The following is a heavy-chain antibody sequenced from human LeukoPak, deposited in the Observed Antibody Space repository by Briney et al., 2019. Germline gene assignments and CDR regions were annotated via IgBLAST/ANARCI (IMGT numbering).Heavy chain of an antibody. CDR1: GYTFTGYY. CDR2: INPNSGGT. V-gene: IGHV1-2*02. CDR3: ARVPRRTMVRGVIAHPTFDY. J-gene: IGHJ4*02. Sequence: GASVKVSCKASGYTFTGYYMHWVRQAPGQGLEWMGWINPNSGGTNYAQKFQGRVTMTRDTSISTAYMELSRLRSDDTAVYYCARVPRRTMVRGVIAHPTFDYWGQGTLVTVSS. D-gene: IGHD3-10*01.